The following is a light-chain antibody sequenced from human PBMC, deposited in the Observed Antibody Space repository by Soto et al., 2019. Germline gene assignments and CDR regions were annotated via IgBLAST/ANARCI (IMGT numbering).Light chain of an antibody. J-gene: IGKJ1*01. CDR1: QSARGHN. V-gene: IGKV3-20*01. CDR2: GAA. Sequence: EIVLTQFPGTMSLSPGQRATLSCRASQSARGHNVAWYQQKPGHAPRLLIFGAASRATGITDMFGASGSGTDLTLTTARLGRDDFAAYYCQQYGNSPKTFGQG. CDR3: QQYGNSPKT.